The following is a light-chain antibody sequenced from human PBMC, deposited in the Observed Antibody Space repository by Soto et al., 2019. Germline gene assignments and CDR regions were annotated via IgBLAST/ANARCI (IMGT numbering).Light chain of an antibody. CDR2: GAS. CDR1: QSVSSSY. Sequence: EIVLTQSPGTRSLSPGERATLSWRASQSVSSSYLAWYQQKPGQAPRLLIYGASSRATGIPDRFSGSGSGTDFTLTISRMEPEDFAVYYCQQYGSSLFGQGTRLEIK. CDR3: QQYGSSL. J-gene: IGKJ5*01. V-gene: IGKV3-20*01.